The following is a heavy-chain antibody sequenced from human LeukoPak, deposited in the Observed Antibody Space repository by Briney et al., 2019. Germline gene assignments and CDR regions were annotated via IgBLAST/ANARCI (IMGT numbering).Heavy chain of an antibody. D-gene: IGHD2-2*01. CDR2: INHSGST. V-gene: IGHV4-34*01. CDR1: GGSFCGYY. CDR3: AGERPPPLGYCSSTSCSGGY. Sequence: SETLSLTCAVYGGSFCGYYWSWIRQPPGKGLEWIGEINHSGSTNYSPSLKSRVTISVDTSKNQFSLKLSSVTAADTVVDYCAGERPPPLGYCSSTSCSGGYWGQGTLVTVFS. J-gene: IGHJ4*02.